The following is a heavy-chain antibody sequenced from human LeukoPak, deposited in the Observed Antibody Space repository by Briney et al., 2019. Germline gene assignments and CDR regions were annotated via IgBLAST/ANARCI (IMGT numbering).Heavy chain of an antibody. V-gene: IGHV4-4*07. J-gene: IGHJ6*03. CDR1: GGSINNYY. Sequence: SETLSLTCTVSGGSINNYYWSWIRQPAGKGLEWIGLIYSSGSTSYNPSLKSRVTMSVDTSKKQFSLRLSSVTAADTAVYYCARTTEAHSWRTRYYDYYMDVWGKGTTVTVSS. CDR2: IYSSGST. CDR3: ARTTEAHSWRTRYYDYYMDV. D-gene: IGHD6-13*01.